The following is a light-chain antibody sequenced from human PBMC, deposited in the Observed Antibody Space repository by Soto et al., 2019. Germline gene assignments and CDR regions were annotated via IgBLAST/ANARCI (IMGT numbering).Light chain of an antibody. CDR2: LNSDGSH. Sequence: QAVVTQSPSASASLGASVKLTCTLSSGHSSYAIAWLQQQPEKGPRYLMKLNSDGSHRKGDGIPDRFSGSSSGAERDLTISSLQAEDEADYYCQTWGSGHWVFGGGTKLTVL. CDR3: QTWGSGHWV. CDR1: SGHSSYA. V-gene: IGLV4-69*01. J-gene: IGLJ3*02.